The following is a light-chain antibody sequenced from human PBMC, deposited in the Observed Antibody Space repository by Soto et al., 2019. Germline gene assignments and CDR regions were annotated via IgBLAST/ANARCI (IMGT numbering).Light chain of an antibody. J-gene: IGKJ4*01. V-gene: IGKV1-39*01. CDR1: QGITNY. CDR2: AAS. Sequence: DIQMTQSPSSLSASVGDRVTITCRASQGITNYLNWYQLKPGKAPELLIYAASSLQSGVPSRFSGSGSGTDFTLTISSLQPEDFATYYWQQSFGTPQITFGGGTKVEIK. CDR3: QQSFGTPQIT.